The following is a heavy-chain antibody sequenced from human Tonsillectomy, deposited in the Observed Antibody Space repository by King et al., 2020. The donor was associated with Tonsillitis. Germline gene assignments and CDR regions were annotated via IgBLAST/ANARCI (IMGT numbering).Heavy chain of an antibody. V-gene: IGHV4-34*01. D-gene: IGHD1-26*01. CDR3: ASHEINIVGATQMIPGDAFDI. J-gene: IGHJ3*02. CDR2: INHGGST. CDR1: GGSFSDYY. Sequence: VQLQQWGAGLLKPSETLSLTCAVYGGSFSDYYWSWIRQPPGKGLEWIGEINHGGSTNYNPSLKSRVTISVDTSKNQFSLKLSSVPAADTAVYYCASHEINIVGATQMIPGDAFDIWGQGTMVTVSS.